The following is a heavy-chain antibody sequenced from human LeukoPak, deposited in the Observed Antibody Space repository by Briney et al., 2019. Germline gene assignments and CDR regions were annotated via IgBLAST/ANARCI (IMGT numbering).Heavy chain of an antibody. Sequence: GGSLTLSCAASGFTFSSCWASWVRQAAGKGLEWVANIKEDGSEKYYVDSENGRFTTTRDNAKNSLYLQMSSLRAKDTAVYYCARGVSKNPWGQGTLVTVSS. CDR2: IKEDGSEK. CDR1: GFTFSSCW. CDR3: ARGVSKNP. J-gene: IGHJ5*02. V-gene: IGHV3-7*01.